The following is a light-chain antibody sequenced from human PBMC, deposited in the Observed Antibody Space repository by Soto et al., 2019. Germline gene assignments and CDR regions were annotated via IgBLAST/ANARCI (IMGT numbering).Light chain of an antibody. CDR1: QSISGW. Sequence: DIQMTQSPSTLSASVGDRVTITCRASQSISGWLAWYQQKPGKAPKLLIYKACSLESGVPSRFSGSGSGTEFTLTISSLQPDDFATFYCQQYNNYGSWTFGQGTKVEIK. V-gene: IGKV1-5*03. J-gene: IGKJ1*01. CDR3: QQYNNYGSWT. CDR2: KAC.